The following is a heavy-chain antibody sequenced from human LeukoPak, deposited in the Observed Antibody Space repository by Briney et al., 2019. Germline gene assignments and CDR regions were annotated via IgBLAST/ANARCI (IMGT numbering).Heavy chain of an antibody. Sequence: KVGESLKISCKGSGYSFANHWIGWVRQMPGKGLEWMGIIYPGDSDTRYSPSFQGQVTISADKSISTAYLQWSTLKASDTAMYYCARRGPNAPFDYWGQGTLVTVSS. J-gene: IGHJ4*02. CDR2: IYPGDSDT. CDR1: GYSFANHW. V-gene: IGHV5-51*01. CDR3: ARRGPNAPFDY. D-gene: IGHD2-8*01.